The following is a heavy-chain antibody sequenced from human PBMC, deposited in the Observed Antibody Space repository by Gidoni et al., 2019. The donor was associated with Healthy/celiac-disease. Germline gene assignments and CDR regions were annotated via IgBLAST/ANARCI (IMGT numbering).Heavy chain of an antibody. D-gene: IGHD3-3*02. CDR2: ISYDGSNK. Sequence: QVQLVESGGGVVQPGRSLRLSCAASGFTFSSYAMHWVRQAPGKGLEGVAVISYDGSNKYYADSVKGRFTISRDNSKNTLYLQMNSLRAEDTAVYYCARVASRAPLGFDPWGQGTLVTVSS. J-gene: IGHJ5*02. CDR3: ARVASRAPLGFDP. CDR1: GFTFSSYA. V-gene: IGHV3-30-3*01.